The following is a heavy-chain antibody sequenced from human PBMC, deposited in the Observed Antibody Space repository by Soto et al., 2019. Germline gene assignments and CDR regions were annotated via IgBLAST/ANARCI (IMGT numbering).Heavy chain of an antibody. Sequence: GGSLSLSCAASGFPFSKFAMHWVRQAPGKGLEWVAVISYPGIDKYYADSVKGRFTISRDNSKNILYLQMDSLRAEDTALYYCARPRTSSDYYFYYGMDVWGQGTTVTVPS. CDR3: ARPRTSSDYYFYYGMDV. V-gene: IGHV3-30-3*01. J-gene: IGHJ6*02. CDR2: ISYPGIDK. CDR1: GFPFSKFA.